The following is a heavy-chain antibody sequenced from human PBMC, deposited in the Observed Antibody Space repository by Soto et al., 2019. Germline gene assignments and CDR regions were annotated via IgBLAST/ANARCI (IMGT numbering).Heavy chain of an antibody. CDR3: AKDEGVGGNLGLFDY. Sequence: QVQLVESGGGAVQPGESLRLSCVASGFDFTYYAMHWVRQAPGKGLESVAGMSSDGSKIHHTDSVKGRFTISRDNSKNTMSLQMNSLRKEDTAVYFCAKDEGVGGNLGLFDYWGQGTLVSVSS. CDR1: GFDFTYYA. V-gene: IGHV3-30*18. CDR2: MSSDGSKI. J-gene: IGHJ4*02. D-gene: IGHD1-26*01.